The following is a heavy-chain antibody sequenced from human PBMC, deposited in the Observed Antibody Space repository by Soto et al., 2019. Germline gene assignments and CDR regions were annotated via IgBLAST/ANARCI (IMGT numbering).Heavy chain of an antibody. Sequence: EMELKESGGGLVQRGGSLRLSCVASGFSFSSHAMGWVRQAPGKGLEWVSSLIGGGGDTFYADSVKGRFTISRHNSRNTLYLQMDGLTAADTAVYYCVRCGSLSRSDYSWYFDVWGRGTPVSVSS. V-gene: IGHV3-23*01. D-gene: IGHD3-16*01. CDR2: LIGGGGDT. CDR3: VRCGSLSRSDYSWYFDV. J-gene: IGHJ2*01. CDR1: GFSFSSHA.